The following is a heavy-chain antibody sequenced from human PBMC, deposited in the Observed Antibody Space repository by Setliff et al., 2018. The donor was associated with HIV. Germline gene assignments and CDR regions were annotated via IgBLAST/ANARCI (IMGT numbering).Heavy chain of an antibody. V-gene: IGHV1-18*01. CDR2: INTHSGYT. CDR3: ARGKTWLRFLDY. J-gene: IGHJ4*02. D-gene: IGHD5-12*01. Sequence: ASVKVSCKASGYTFNNYGISWVRQAPGQGLEWMGWINTHSGYTNYAQNVQGRVTVTMDTSTSTAYMELRSLKSDDTAVYYWARGKTWLRFLDYWGQGTLVTVSS. CDR1: GYTFNNYG.